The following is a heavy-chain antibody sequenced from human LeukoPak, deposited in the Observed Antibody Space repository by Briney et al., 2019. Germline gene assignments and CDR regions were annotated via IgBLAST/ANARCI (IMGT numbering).Heavy chain of an antibody. CDR2: ISWNSGRI. V-gene: IGHV3-9*01. J-gene: IGHJ4*02. CDR1: GLTFDDYA. CDR3: AKDTSYDILTGSFDY. Sequence: GGSLRLSCAASGLTFDDYAMHWVRQAPGKGLEWVSGISWNSGRIGYADAVKGRFTISRDNAKNSLYLQMNSLRAEDTAFYYCAKDTSYDILTGSFDYWGQGTLVTVSS. D-gene: IGHD3-9*01.